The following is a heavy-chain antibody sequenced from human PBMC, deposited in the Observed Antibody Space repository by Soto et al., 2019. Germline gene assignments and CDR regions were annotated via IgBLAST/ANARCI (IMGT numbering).Heavy chain of an antibody. D-gene: IGHD2-8*02. CDR2: VSLSGAT. J-gene: IGHJ3*02. V-gene: IGHV3-23*01. Sequence: DVQLLESGGGLVQPGGSLRRSCAASGFSINSYATSWARQAPGKGLEWVSAVSLSGATYYANFVEGRFSISRDNSKNTLYLQMNSLRDEDTAVYFCTRDQYDRGVYHWFPAIWGPGTMLTVS. CDR3: TRDQYDRGVYHWFPAI. CDR1: GFSINSYA.